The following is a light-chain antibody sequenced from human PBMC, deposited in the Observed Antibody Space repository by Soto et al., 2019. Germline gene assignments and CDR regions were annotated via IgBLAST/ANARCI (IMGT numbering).Light chain of an antibody. Sequence: DIVMTQSPDSLAVSLGERATINCKSSQSVLYSSNNKNYLTWYQQKPGQPPKLLIYWASTRESGVPDRFSGSGSGQDFTLSISSLQAEDVAVYYCQQYYSTPLTFGGGTKVEIK. CDR1: QSVLYSSNNKNY. V-gene: IGKV4-1*01. CDR2: WAS. J-gene: IGKJ4*01. CDR3: QQYYSTPLT.